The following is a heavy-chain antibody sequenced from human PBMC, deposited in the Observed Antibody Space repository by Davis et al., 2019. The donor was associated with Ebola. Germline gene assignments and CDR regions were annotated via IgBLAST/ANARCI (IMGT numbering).Heavy chain of an antibody. Sequence: ASVKVSCQASGYTFTSYYVHWVRQAPGQGLEWMGVLNSRDGTTAYAQKFQGRLTLTRDTVTRAVYMELSSLRYEDTAIYYCAREGYCNSPSCHSLDYWSQGTLVAVSS. J-gene: IGHJ4*02. CDR2: LNSRDGTT. CDR3: AREGYCNSPSCHSLDY. D-gene: IGHD2-2*01. V-gene: IGHV1-46*01. CDR1: GYTFTSYY.